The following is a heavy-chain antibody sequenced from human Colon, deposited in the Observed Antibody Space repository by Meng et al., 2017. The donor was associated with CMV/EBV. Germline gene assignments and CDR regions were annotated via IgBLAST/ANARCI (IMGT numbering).Heavy chain of an antibody. V-gene: IGHV4-59*08. CDR1: GGSMSGFY. CDR2: IYNSGIA. Sequence: SETLSLTSTVSGGSMSGFYWTWVRQPPGKGLEWIGNIYNSGIANYNPSLKSRVTISIDTSKNQFSLKLSFVTAADTAVYYCVRSHGGYWGQGTLVTVSS. J-gene: IGHJ4*02. CDR3: VRSHGGY.